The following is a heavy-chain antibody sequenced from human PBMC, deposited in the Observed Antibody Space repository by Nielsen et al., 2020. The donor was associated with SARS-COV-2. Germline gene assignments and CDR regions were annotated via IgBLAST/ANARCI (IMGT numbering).Heavy chain of an antibody. D-gene: IGHD1-26*01. Sequence: GESLKISCAASGFTFSTYWVHWVRQVPGKGLEWVSGIGIVGDTYYPDSLEGRFTISRENVRNSLYLQLNSLRVGDTAVYYCVKWVELDFGYYYYGMDVWGQGTTVTVSS. CDR2: IGIVGDT. CDR1: GFTFSTYW. J-gene: IGHJ6*02. V-gene: IGHV3-13*01. CDR3: VKWVELDFGYYYYGMDV.